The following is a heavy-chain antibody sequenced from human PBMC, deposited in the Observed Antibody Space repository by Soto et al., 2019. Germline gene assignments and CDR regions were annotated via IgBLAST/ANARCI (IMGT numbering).Heavy chain of an antibody. CDR2: IYYRSKWFH. CDR3: ARVHCSAGTCLDGLDF. J-gene: IGHJ6*02. V-gene: IGHV6-1*01. Sequence: PSQTLSLTCVISGDSVSSNGACWNWIRQSPSRGLQWLGRIYYRSKWFHDYAASVESRMAINPDTSRNQFSLQLNYVTPEDMAVYYCARVHCSAGTCLDGLDFWGQGTTVTV. CDR1: GDSVSSNGAC. D-gene: IGHD2-15*01.